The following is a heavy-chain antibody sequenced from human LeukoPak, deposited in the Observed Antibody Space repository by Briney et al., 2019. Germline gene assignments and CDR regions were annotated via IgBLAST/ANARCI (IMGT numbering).Heavy chain of an antibody. CDR2: IYPGDSDS. Sequence: GESLEISCKGSGYSFSSYWIAWVRQMPGKGLEWMGNIYPGDSDSRYSPSFQGQVTISADKAISTAYLQWSRLKASDIAMYYCARRGGGGWDDGFDIWGQGTMVTVSS. D-gene: IGHD6-19*01. CDR1: GYSFSSYW. CDR3: ARRGGGGWDDGFDI. J-gene: IGHJ3*02. V-gene: IGHV5-51*01.